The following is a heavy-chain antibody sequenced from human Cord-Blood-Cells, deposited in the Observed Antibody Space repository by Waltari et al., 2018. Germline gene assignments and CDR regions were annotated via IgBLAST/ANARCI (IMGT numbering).Heavy chain of an antibody. J-gene: IGHJ4*02. D-gene: IGHD7-27*01. CDR2: IIPIFGTA. V-gene: IGHV1-69*01. Sequence: SSYAISWVRQAPGKGLEWMGGIIPIFGTANYAQKFQGRVTITADESTSTAYMELSSLRSEDTAVYYCARVLTGDQTKYYFDYWGQGTLVTVSS. CDR3: ARVLTGDQTKYYFDY. CDR1: SSYA.